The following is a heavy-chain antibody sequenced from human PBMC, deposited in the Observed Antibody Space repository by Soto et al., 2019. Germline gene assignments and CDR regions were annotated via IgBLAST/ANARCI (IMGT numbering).Heavy chain of an antibody. CDR2: IYHSGST. CDR1: GGSISSGGYS. Sequence: LSLTCAVSGGSISSGGYSWSWIRQPPGKGLEWIGYIYHSGSTYYNPSLKSRVTISVDRSKNQFSLKLSSVTAADTAVYYCARDRQMYSSSSNWFDPWGQGTLVTVTS. D-gene: IGHD6-6*01. J-gene: IGHJ5*02. CDR3: ARDRQMYSSSSNWFDP. V-gene: IGHV4-30-2*01.